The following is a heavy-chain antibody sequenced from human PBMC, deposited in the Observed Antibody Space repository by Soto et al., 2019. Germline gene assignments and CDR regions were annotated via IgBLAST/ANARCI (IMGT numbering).Heavy chain of an antibody. V-gene: IGHV3-13*01. Sequence: GGSLRLSCAASGFTFSSYDMYWVRQATGKGLEWVSAIGTAGDTYYPGSVKGRFTISRENAKNSLYLQMNSLRAGDTAVYYCARATLRFDAFDIWGQGTMVTVSS. CDR1: GFTFSSYD. CDR3: ARATLRFDAFDI. J-gene: IGHJ3*02. CDR2: IGTAGDT. D-gene: IGHD4-17*01.